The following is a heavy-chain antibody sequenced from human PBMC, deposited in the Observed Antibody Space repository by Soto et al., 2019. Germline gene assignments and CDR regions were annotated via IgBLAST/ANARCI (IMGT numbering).Heavy chain of an antibody. CDR3: AGARVSTPRLEDPSDI. CDR1: GDSFTSYL. D-gene: IGHD5-12*01. J-gene: IGHJ3*02. CDR2: IYPGDSDT. Sequence: GEALTISCKRSGDSFTSYLCRWWRQKPGEGLEYMGIIYPGDSDTRYSPSLQGQVTISAGESISTAYLQWTSLKASDTAIYYCAGARVSTPRLEDPSDIWGQGTVVT. V-gene: IGHV5-51*03.